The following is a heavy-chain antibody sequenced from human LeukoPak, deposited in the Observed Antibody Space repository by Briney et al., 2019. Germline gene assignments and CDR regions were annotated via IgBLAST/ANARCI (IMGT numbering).Heavy chain of an antibody. J-gene: IGHJ5*02. CDR1: GGTFSSYA. CDR3: ARDRGYYYDSSGYYNWFDP. D-gene: IGHD3-22*01. CDR2: IIPIFGTA. V-gene: IGHV1-69*01. Sequence: ASVKVSCKASGGTFSSYAISWVRQAPGQGLEWMGGIIPIFGTANYAQKFQGRVTITADESTSTAYMELSSLRSEDTAVYYCARDRGYYYDSSGYYNWFDPWGQGTLVTVSS.